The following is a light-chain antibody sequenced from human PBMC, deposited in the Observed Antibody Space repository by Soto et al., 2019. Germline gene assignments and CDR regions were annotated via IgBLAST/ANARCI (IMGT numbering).Light chain of an antibody. CDR3: QQYNYRPPFT. V-gene: IGKV3-15*01. CDR2: GAS. CDR1: QSVSSN. Sequence: EIVMTQSPDTLSVSPGERATLSCRASQSVSSNLAWYQQKPGQAPRLLIYGASTRATGIPARFSGSGSGTDFTLTISSLQSEDFAVYYWQQYNYRPPFTFGQGTKLEI. J-gene: IGKJ2*01.